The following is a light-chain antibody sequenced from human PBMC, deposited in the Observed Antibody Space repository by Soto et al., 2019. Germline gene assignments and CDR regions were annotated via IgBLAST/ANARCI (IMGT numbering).Light chain of an antibody. CDR1: QSISSY. V-gene: IGKV1-39*01. CDR3: QHSYSSPTWT. Sequence: DIQMTQSPSSLSASVGERVTITCRASQSISSYLNWYQQKPGKAPKLLIHAASSLQSGVPSRFSGSGSGTDFTLTISSLQPEDFATHYCQHSYSSPTWTFGQGTKVEIK. J-gene: IGKJ1*01. CDR2: AAS.